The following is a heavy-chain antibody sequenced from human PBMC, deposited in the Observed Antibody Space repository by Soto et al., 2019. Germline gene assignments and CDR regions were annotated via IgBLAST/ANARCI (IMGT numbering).Heavy chain of an antibody. J-gene: IGHJ3*02. CDR2: IYPGDSDT. V-gene: IGHV5-51*01. D-gene: IGHD3-16*01. CDR1: GYSFTSYW. CDR3: ARLNSRLGGDFDT. Sequence: PGESLTISCKGSGYSFTSYWIGWVRQMPGKGLEWMGIIYPGDSDTRYSPSFQGQVTISADKSISTAYLQWSSLKASDSAMYYCARLNSRLGGDFDTWGQGTMVTVSS.